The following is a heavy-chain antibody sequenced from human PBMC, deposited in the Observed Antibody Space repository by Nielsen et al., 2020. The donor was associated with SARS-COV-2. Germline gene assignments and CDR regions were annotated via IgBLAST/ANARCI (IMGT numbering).Heavy chain of an antibody. D-gene: IGHD3-10*01. Sequence: GSLRLSCAASGFTFNIYAMAWVRRAPGRGLEWVSGTSASGASTYYTDSVKGRFSISRDNSKNTLYLQMHSLRVEDTAVYYCAKDGVVRGDALDLWGQGTMVTVSS. CDR2: TSASGAST. CDR1: GFTFNIYA. J-gene: IGHJ3*01. CDR3: AKDGVVRGDALDL. V-gene: IGHV3-23*01.